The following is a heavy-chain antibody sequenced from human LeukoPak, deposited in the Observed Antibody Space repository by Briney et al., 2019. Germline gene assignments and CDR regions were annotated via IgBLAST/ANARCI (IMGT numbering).Heavy chain of an antibody. CDR2: ISSSPTNI. CDR1: GFTVSSYN. D-gene: IGHD5-12*01. Sequence: WGSLRLSCAASGFTVSSYNMNWVRQAPGKGLEWVSFISSSPTNIYYAASVKGRFTISRDNAKNSVYLQLNSLRAEDTAVYHCARDGYSMSWNHWGQGTLVTDSS. CDR3: ARDGYSMSWNH. V-gene: IGHV3-21*01. J-gene: IGHJ5*02.